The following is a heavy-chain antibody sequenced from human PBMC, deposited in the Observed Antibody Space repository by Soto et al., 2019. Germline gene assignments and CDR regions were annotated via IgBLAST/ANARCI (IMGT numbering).Heavy chain of an antibody. CDR2: INPSGGST. CDR3: AREGGPGIAVAGALRAFDI. J-gene: IGHJ3*02. CDR1: GYTFTSYY. Sequence: ASVKVSCKASGYTFTSYYMHWVRQAPGQGLEWMGIINPSGGSTSYAQKFQGRVTMTRDTSTSTVYMELSSLRSEGTAVYYCAREGGPGIAVAGALRAFDIWGQGTMVTVSS. D-gene: IGHD6-19*01. V-gene: IGHV1-46*01.